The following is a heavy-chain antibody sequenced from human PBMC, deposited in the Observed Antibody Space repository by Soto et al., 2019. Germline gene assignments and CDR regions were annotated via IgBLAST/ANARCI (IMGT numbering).Heavy chain of an antibody. V-gene: IGHV4-30-4*01. D-gene: IGHD5-12*01. CDR2: IYYSGST. CDR1: GGSISSGDYY. CDR3: ARVSGYATGSDWFDP. Sequence: SETLSLTCTVSGGSISSGDYYWSWIRQPPGKGLEWIGYIYYSGSTYYNPSLKSRVTISVDTSKNQFSLKLSSVTAADTAVYYCARVSGYATGSDWFDPWGQGTLVTVSS. J-gene: IGHJ5*02.